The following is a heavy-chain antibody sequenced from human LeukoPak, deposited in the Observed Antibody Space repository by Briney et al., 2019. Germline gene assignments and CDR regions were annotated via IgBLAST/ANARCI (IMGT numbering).Heavy chain of an antibody. CDR3: ARGSLVAAAGTWDYYYYYMDV. J-gene: IGHJ6*03. V-gene: IGHV1-69*13. CDR1: GGTFSSYA. CDR2: IIPIFGTA. Sequence: ASVKVSCKASGGTFSSYAISWVRQAPGQGLEWMGGIIPIFGTANYAQKFQGRVTITADESTSTAYMELSSLRSEDTAVYYCARGSLVAAAGTWDYYYYYMDVWGKGTTVTVSS. D-gene: IGHD6-13*01.